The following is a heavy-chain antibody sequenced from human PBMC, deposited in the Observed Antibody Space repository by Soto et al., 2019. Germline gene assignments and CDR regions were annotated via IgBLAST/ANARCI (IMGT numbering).Heavy chain of an antibody. CDR3: ARPYSSSWYGVFDY. D-gene: IGHD6-13*01. Sequence: QLQLQESGPGLVKPSETLSLTCTVSGGSISSSSYYWGWIRQPPGKGLEWIGSIYYSGSTYYNPSLKSRVTISVEPSKNQFSLKLSSVTAADTAVYYCARPYSSSWYGVFDYWGQGTLVTVSS. CDR2: IYYSGST. CDR1: GGSISSSSYY. V-gene: IGHV4-39*01. J-gene: IGHJ4*02.